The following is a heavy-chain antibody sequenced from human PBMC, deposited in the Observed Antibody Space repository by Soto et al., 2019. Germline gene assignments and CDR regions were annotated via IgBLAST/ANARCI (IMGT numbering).Heavy chain of an antibody. J-gene: IGHJ4*02. V-gene: IGHV4-30-4*01. CDR1: GGSINTYNNY. D-gene: IGHD3-22*01. CDR2: VYYSGST. CDR3: VRDIIDSFDSSGYPDS. Sequence: QVQLQESGPGLVKPSQTLSLTCTVSGGSINTYNNYWSWIRQPPGKGLEWIGYVYYSGSTHYNPSRKSRVTMSIDTSKNQFSLNLTSVIAADTAVYYCVRDIIDSFDSSGYPDSWGQGTLLTVSP.